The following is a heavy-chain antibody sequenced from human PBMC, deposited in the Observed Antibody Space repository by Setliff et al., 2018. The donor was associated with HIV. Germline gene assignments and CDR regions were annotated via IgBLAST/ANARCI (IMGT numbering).Heavy chain of an antibody. CDR2: MFYSGGA. CDR3: ARFHQRGYSYGYTDY. Sequence: SETLSLTCTVSGGSISVSSSYYWGWIRQPPGKGLEWIGNMFYSGGAYYNPSLKSRLTISVDTSKNQLSLKLSSVTAADTAVYYCARFHQRGYSYGYTDYWGQGTLVTVS. D-gene: IGHD5-18*01. CDR1: GGSISVSSSYY. V-gene: IGHV4-39*01. J-gene: IGHJ4*02.